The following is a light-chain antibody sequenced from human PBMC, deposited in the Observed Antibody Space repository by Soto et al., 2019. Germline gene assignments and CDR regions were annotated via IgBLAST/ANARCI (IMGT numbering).Light chain of an antibody. J-gene: IGKJ4*01. CDR3: QQYNNWPPVT. CDR2: GAS. CDR1: QSVSSK. V-gene: IGKV3-15*01. Sequence: EIVMTHSPATLSVSAWQRATISCGSSQSVSSKLAWYQQKPGQAPRLLIYGASTRATGIPARFSGSGSGTEFTLTISSLQSEDFAVYYCQQYNNWPPVTFGGGTKVDIK.